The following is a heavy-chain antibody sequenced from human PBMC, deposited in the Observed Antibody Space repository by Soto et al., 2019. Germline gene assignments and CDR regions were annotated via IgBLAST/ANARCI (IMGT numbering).Heavy chain of an antibody. V-gene: IGHV3-7*02. J-gene: IGHJ4*02. CDR3: GRHGVWCFDF. CDR1: GFTFSSSW. Sequence: EMQLVESGGALVQPGGSLRLSCAASGFTFSSSWMAWVRQAPGKGLEWVANINPEGSAEYYVDSVKGRFTISRDNAKNSLYLQMNSLRLEDTALYYCGRHGVWCFDFWGQGTLVSISS. D-gene: IGHD2-8*02. CDR2: INPEGSAE.